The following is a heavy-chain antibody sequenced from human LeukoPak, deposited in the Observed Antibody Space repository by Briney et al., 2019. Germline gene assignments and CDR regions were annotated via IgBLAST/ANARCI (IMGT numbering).Heavy chain of an antibody. CDR2: IRYDGTNQ. D-gene: IGHD4-17*01. Sequence: GGPLRLSCTASGYIFSSYGIHWVRQAPGKGLHWVTFIRYDGTNQYYADSVKGRFTVSRDNSKNTVYLQMNSLRPDDTAIYYCAKDAYGALDYWGQGTLVTVSS. J-gene: IGHJ4*02. CDR1: GYIFSSYG. CDR3: AKDAYGALDY. V-gene: IGHV3-30*02.